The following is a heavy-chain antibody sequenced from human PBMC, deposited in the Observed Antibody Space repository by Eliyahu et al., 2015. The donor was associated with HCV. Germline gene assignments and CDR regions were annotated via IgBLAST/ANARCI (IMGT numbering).Heavy chain of an antibody. Sequence: EVQLLESGGGLEQPGGSLRLSCAASGFTFSNYAMSWVRQAPGKGLEWVSDISGSGGGTYYTDSVKGRFTISRDNSKNTLYLQMNSLRAEDTAVYYCAQVVASSGTGGWGQGTLVTVSS. CDR2: ISGSGGGT. V-gene: IGHV3-23*01. J-gene: IGHJ4*02. CDR1: GFTFSNYA. CDR3: AQVVASSGTGG. D-gene: IGHD6-13*01.